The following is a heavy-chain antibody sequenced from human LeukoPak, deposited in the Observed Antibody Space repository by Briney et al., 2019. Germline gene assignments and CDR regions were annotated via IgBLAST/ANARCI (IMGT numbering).Heavy chain of an antibody. CDR1: GFTFSSYG. D-gene: IGHD6-13*01. CDR2: ISYDGSNK. Sequence: QPGRSLRLSCAASGFTFSSYGMHWVRQAPGKGLEWVAVISYDGSNKYYADSVKGRFTISRDNSKNTLYLQMNSLRAEDTAVYYCARAPAKLAAAYPFDYWGQGTLVTVSS. CDR3: ARAPAKLAAAYPFDY. J-gene: IGHJ4*02. V-gene: IGHV3-30*03.